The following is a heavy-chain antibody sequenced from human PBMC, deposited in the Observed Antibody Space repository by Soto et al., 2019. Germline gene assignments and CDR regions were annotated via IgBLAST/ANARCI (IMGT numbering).Heavy chain of an antibody. CDR3: ARGGKYSYGYGYYFDY. D-gene: IGHD5-18*01. CDR2: INHSGST. Sequence: SETLSLTCAVYGGSFSGYYWSWIRQPPGKGLEWIGEINHSGSTNYNPSLKSRVTISVDTSKNQFSLKLSSVTAADTAVYYCARGGKYSYGYGYYFDYWGQGTLVTVSS. J-gene: IGHJ4*02. V-gene: IGHV4-34*01. CDR1: GGSFSGYY.